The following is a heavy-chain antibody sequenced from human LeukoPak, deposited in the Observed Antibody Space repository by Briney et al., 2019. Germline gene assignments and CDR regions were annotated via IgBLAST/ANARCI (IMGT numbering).Heavy chain of an antibody. Sequence: GESLGISCQGSGYSFSRYWINWVRQVPGKGLEWMGRIDPIDSYSKYSPSFEGHVTFSTDNSINTAYLQWNSLKASDSAIYYCARLRVDIVPNDLDLWGRGTLITVSS. J-gene: IGHJ5*02. CDR1: GYSFSRYW. V-gene: IGHV5-10-1*01. CDR2: IDPIDSYS. D-gene: IGHD5-12*01. CDR3: ARLRVDIVPNDLDL.